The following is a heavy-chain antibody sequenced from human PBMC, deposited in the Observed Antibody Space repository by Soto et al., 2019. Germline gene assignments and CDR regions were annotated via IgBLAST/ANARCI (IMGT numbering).Heavy chain of an antibody. CDR2: IIPIFGTA. J-gene: IGHJ6*02. V-gene: IGHV1-69*01. CDR3: ARNMLGRPGGMDV. CDR1: GGTFSSYA. D-gene: IGHD2-8*01. Sequence: QVQLVQSGAGVKKPGSSVKVSCKASGGTFSSYAISWVRQAPGQGLEWVGGIIPIFGTANYAQKFQGRVTITADEPTNTAYMELSSLRSEDTAVYYCARNMLGRPGGMDVWGQGTTVTVSS.